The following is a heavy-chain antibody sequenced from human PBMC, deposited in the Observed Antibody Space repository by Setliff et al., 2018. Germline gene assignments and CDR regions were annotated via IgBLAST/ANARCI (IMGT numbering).Heavy chain of an antibody. CDR3: ARHKTGAVGTGEHFQH. D-gene: IGHD6-19*01. Sequence: SETLSLTCTVSVDSISSSTYYWGWIRQPPGKGLEWIGSVYYSGTTKYNPSLGSRVTVSVDASKNQFSLKLSSVTAADTAVYYCARHKTGAVGTGEHFQHWGQGTLVTVSS. CDR1: VDSISSSTYY. J-gene: IGHJ1*01. V-gene: IGHV4-39*01. CDR2: VYYSGTT.